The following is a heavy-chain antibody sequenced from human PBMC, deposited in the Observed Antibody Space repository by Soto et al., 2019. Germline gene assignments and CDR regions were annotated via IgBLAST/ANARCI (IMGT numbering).Heavy chain of an antibody. CDR2: IYYSGST. D-gene: IGHD3-3*01. CDR3: ASQAAYYDFRYNWFDP. V-gene: IGHV4-30-4*01. J-gene: IGHJ5*02. Sequence: SETLSLTCTVSGGSISSGDYYWSWIRQPPGKGLEWTGYIYYSGSTYYNPSLKSRVTISVDTSKNQFSLKLSSVTAADTAVYYCASQAAYYDFRYNWFDPWGQGTLVTVSS. CDR1: GGSISSGDYY.